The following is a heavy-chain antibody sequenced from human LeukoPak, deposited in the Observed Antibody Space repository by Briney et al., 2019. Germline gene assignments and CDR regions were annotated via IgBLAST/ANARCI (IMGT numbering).Heavy chain of an antibody. Sequence: GGSLRLSCAASGFTFSHYWMAWVRQAPGKGLEWVAIIRPDASDGSYVDSVKGRFTISRDNAKHSLYPQLNRLRAEDTAVYLCTRADRGSINYWGQGALVTVSS. CDR1: GFTFSHYW. CDR3: TRADRGSINY. CDR2: IRPDASDG. J-gene: IGHJ4*02. V-gene: IGHV3-7*01. D-gene: IGHD5-12*01.